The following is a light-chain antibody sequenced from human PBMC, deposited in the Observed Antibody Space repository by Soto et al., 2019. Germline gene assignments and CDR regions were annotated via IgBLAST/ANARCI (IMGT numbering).Light chain of an antibody. Sequence: EIVLTQSPGTLSLSPGERATLSCRASQSVSSSYLAWYQQKPGQAPRLLIYGASSRATGIPDRFSGSASGTHFTRTISSLEPEDFAVYYCQQYGSSRWTFGQGTKVGIK. CDR3: QQYGSSRWT. J-gene: IGKJ1*01. CDR1: QSVSSSY. V-gene: IGKV3-20*01. CDR2: GAS.